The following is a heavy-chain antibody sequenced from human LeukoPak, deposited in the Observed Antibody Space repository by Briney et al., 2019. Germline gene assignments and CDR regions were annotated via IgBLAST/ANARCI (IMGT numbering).Heavy chain of an antibody. V-gene: IGHV3-66*01. CDR1: GFTVSSKY. D-gene: IGHD6-6*01. J-gene: IGHJ6*03. CDR3: ARATVPLEYSSSSHFYYYYMDV. CDR2: LYSGGNI. Sequence: GGSLRLSCAASGFTVSSKYMSWVRQAPGKGLEWVSVLYSGGNIYYADSVKGRFTISRDNSKNTLYLQMNSLRGEDTAVYYCARATVPLEYSSSSHFYYYYMDVWGKGTTVAVSS.